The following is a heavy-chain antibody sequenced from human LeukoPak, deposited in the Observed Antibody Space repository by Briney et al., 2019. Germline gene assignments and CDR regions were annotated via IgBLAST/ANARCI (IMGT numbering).Heavy chain of an antibody. J-gene: IGHJ4*02. V-gene: IGHV4-38-2*01. CDR2: IYHSGST. CDR1: GYSISSGYC. Sequence: SETLSLTCAVSGYSISSGYCWGWIRQPPGKGLEWIGSIYHSGSTYYNPSLKSRVTISVDTSMNQFSLKLSSVTAADTALYYCARVATTTNPPQRPFDYWGQGTLVTVSS. CDR3: ARVATTTNPPQRPFDY. D-gene: IGHD5-12*01.